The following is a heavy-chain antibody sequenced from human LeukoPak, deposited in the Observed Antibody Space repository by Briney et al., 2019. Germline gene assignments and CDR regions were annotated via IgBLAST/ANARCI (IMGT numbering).Heavy chain of an antibody. D-gene: IGHD2-2*01. V-gene: IGHV1-2*02. CDR3: ARDFGGGYCSSTSCYAGWVDY. Sequence: ASVKVSCKASGYTFTSYGISWVRQAPGQGLEWMGWINPNSGGTNYAQKFQGRVTMTRDTSISTAYMELSRLRSDDTAVYYCARDFGGGYCSSTSCYAGWVDYWGQGTLVTVSS. CDR1: GYTFTSYG. J-gene: IGHJ4*02. CDR2: INPNSGGT.